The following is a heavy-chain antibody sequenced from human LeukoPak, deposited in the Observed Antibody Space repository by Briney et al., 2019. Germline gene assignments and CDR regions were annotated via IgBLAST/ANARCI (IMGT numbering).Heavy chain of an antibody. V-gene: IGHV4-39*07. CDR1: GVSISSGSNY. J-gene: IGHJ3*02. CDR2: IYSSGST. D-gene: IGHD3-10*01. Sequence: PSETLSLTCRVSGVSISSGSNYWGWIRQPPGKTLERIGSIYSSGSTYYNSSLQSRVIILIDTAKTHFSLNLSSVTAAGTAVYYCARSDGYGLVGIWGQGTMVTVSS. CDR3: ARSDGYGLVGI.